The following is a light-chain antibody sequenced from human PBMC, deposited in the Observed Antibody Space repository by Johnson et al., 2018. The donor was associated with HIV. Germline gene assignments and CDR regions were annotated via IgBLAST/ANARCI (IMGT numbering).Light chain of an antibody. V-gene: IGLV1-51*02. J-gene: IGLJ1*01. CDR1: SSNIGDNY. CDR2: ENN. CDR3: GTWDTSLGAQYV. Sequence: QSVLTQPPSVSAAPGQKVTISCSGSSSNIGDNYVSWYQQVPGTAPKLLIYENNKRPSGIPDRFSGSKSCTSATLAITGLQTGDEADYYCGTWDTSLGAQYVFESGTKVTVL.